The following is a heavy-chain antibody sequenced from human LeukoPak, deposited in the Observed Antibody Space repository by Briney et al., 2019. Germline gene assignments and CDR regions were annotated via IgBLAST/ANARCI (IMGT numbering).Heavy chain of an antibody. CDR1: GFTFSSYE. D-gene: IGHD3-10*02. CDR2: ISSSGSTI. Sequence: GGSLRLSCAASGFTFSSYEMNWVRQAPGKGLEWVSYISSSGSTIYYADSVKGRFTISRDNAKNSLYLQMDSLRAEDTAVYYCAELGITMIGGVWSKGTTVTISS. J-gene: IGHJ6*04. V-gene: IGHV3-48*03. CDR3: AELGITMIGGV.